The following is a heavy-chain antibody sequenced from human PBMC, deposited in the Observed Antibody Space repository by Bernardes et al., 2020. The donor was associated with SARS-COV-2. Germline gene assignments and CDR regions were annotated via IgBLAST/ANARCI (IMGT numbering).Heavy chain of an antibody. Sequence: SETLSLTCTVSGGSISSGGHYWSWLLQHPGKGLEWIGYIYYSGSTYYNPSLKSRVNISVDTSKNQFSLKLSSVTAADTAAYYCARYPPRAVAGMGAFDIWGQGTMVTVSS. J-gene: IGHJ3*02. CDR2: IYYSGST. V-gene: IGHV4-31*03. CDR1: GGSISSGGHY. D-gene: IGHD6-19*01. CDR3: ARYPPRAVAGMGAFDI.